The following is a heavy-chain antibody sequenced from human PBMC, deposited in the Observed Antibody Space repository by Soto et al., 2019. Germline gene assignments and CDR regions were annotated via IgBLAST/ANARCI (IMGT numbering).Heavy chain of an antibody. CDR2: VSGSGGTT. V-gene: IGHV3-23*01. Sequence: EVQLLESGGGLVQPGGSVRLSCAASGFTFSSYAMSWVRQAPGKGLEWVSAVSGSGGTTYYADSVKGRFTISRDNSKNTVHLQMNSLRVEDTAVYYCAKWYYYDSRPRKYFDYWGQGTLVIVSS. CDR1: GFTFSSYA. J-gene: IGHJ4*02. D-gene: IGHD3-22*01. CDR3: AKWYYYDSRPRKYFDY.